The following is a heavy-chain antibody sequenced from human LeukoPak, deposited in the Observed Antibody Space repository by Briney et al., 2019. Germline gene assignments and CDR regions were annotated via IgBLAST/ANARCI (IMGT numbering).Heavy chain of an antibody. CDR3: ASRGTGRLYDTIFGVVEFDY. V-gene: IGHV4-34*01. Sequence: SETLSLTCAVYGGSFSGYYWSWIRQPPGKGLEWIGEINHSGSTNYNPSLKSRVTISVDTSKNQFSLKLSSVTAAGTAVYYCASRGTGRLYDTIFGVVEFDYWGQGTLVTVSS. J-gene: IGHJ4*02. CDR2: INHSGST. CDR1: GGSFSGYY. D-gene: IGHD3-3*01.